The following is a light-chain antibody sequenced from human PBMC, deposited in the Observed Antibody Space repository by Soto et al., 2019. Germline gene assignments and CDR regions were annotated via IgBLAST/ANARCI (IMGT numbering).Light chain of an antibody. CDR2: DDN. CDR1: SSNLGGNS. J-gene: IGLJ1*01. Sequence: QSALTQPPSVSAAPGQKVTISCSGSSSNLGGNSVSWYQQLPGTAPKLLIYDDNQRPSGTPARFSGSKSGTSATLGITGFQTGDEADSYCGSWDSSLSAYVLGTGTKVTVL. CDR3: GSWDSSLSAYV. V-gene: IGLV1-51*01.